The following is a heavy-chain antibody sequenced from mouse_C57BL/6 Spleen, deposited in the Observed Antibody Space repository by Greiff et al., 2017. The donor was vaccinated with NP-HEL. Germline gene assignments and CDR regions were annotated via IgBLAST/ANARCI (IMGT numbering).Heavy chain of an antibody. J-gene: IGHJ3*01. Sequence: HVKQSGAELVKPGASVKISCKASGYAFSSYWMNWVKQRPGKGLEWIGQIYPGDGDTNYNGKFKGKATLTADKSSSTAYMQLSSLTSEDSAVYFCARDGDLGPYAGFAYWGQGTLVTVSA. CDR2: IYPGDGDT. D-gene: IGHD1-1*01. V-gene: IGHV1-80*01. CDR1: GYAFSSYW. CDR3: ARDGDLGPYAGFAY.